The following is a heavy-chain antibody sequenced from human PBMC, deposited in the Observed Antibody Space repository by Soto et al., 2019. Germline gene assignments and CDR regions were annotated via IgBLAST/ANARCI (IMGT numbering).Heavy chain of an antibody. CDR2: ISSSSDYI. Sequence: EVQLVESGGGLVKPGGSLRLSCAASGFTFSSYSMNWVRQAPGKGLEWVSSISSSSDYIYFADSVKGRFTISRDNAKNSLYLQMNSLRAEDTAVYYCARIGIDDAFDIWGQGTMVTVSS. J-gene: IGHJ3*02. D-gene: IGHD2-21*01. V-gene: IGHV3-21*01. CDR1: GFTFSSYS. CDR3: ARIGIDDAFDI.